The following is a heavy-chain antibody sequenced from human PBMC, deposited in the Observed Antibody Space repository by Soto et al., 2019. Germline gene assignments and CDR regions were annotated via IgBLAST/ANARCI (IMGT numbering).Heavy chain of an antibody. D-gene: IGHD3-10*01. V-gene: IGHV3-21*01. CDR3: ASSSDGGSGSYYKRGGYYFDY. CDR1: GFTFSSYS. Sequence: EVQLVESGGGLVKPGGSLRLSCAASGFTFSSYSMNWLRQAPGKGLEWVSSISSGSTYIYYADSVKGRFTISRDNAKNSLYLQMNSLRAEDTAVYYCASSSDGGSGSYYKRGGYYFDYWGQGTLVTVSS. CDR2: ISSGSTYI. J-gene: IGHJ4*02.